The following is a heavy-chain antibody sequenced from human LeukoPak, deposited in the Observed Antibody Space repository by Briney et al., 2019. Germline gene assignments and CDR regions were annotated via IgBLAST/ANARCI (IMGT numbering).Heavy chain of an antibody. D-gene: IGHD5-12*01. Sequence: SQTLSLTCTVSGGSISSGSYYWSWIRQPAGKGLEWIGRIYTSGSTNYNPSLKSRVTISVDTSKNQFSLKLSSVTAADTAVYYCARVASVPGDSGYGLNWFDPWGQGTLVTVSS. CDR1: GGSISSGSYY. J-gene: IGHJ5*02. CDR3: ARVASVPGDSGYGLNWFDP. V-gene: IGHV4-61*02. CDR2: IYTSGST.